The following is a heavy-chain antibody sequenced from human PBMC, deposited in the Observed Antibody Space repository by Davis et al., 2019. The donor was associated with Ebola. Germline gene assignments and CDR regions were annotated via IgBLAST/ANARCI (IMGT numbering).Heavy chain of an antibody. J-gene: IGHJ6*02. CDR1: GGSFSAYY. Sequence: SETLSLTCAVYGGSFSAYYWSWIRQPPGKGLEWIGEINHSGSTNYNPSLKSRVTISVDTSKNQFSLQLNSVTPEDTAVYYCARDRVMGYYYYYYGMDVWGQGTTVTVSS. CDR3: ARDRVMGYYYYYYGMDV. V-gene: IGHV4-34*01. D-gene: IGHD1-26*01. CDR2: INHSGST.